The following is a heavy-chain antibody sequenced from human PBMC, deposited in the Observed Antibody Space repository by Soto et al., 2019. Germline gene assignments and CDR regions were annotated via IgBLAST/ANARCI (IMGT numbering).Heavy chain of an antibody. CDR3: ARRSRSSSGWYFLDY. J-gene: IGHJ4*02. CDR1: GGSISSDS. V-gene: IGHV4-59*01. CDR2: SYYNGVT. D-gene: IGHD6-19*01. Sequence: QVQLQESGPGLVKPSETLSLTCTVSGGSISSDSWSWIRQSPGKALEWIGYSYYNGVTKYNPSLNSRVTISVDTSQNQFSLRLTSVTAADTAVYYCARRSRSSSGWYFLDYWGQGTLVTVSS.